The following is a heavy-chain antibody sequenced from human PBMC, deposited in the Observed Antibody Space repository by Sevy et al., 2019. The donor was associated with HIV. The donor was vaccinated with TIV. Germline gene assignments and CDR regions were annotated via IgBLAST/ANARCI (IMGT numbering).Heavy chain of an antibody. J-gene: IGHJ4*02. D-gene: IGHD6-19*01. CDR3: AKDCGSGWIILRGLDY. CDR1: GFTFSTYG. Sequence: GGSLRLSCAASGFTFSTYGMHWVRHAPGKGLEWVAVIWYDGSNKYYADSVKGRFTISRDNSKNTLYLQMNSLRAEDTAVYYCAKDCGSGWIILRGLDYWGQGTLVTVSS. V-gene: IGHV3-33*06. CDR2: IWYDGSNK.